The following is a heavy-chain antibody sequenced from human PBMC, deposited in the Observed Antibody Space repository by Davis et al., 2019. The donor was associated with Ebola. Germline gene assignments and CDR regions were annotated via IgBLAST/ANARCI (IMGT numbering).Heavy chain of an antibody. CDR3: ARGDDHTGRDYRHVDS. CDR2: ISPTSGAI. J-gene: IGHJ4*02. V-gene: IGHV3-48*02. D-gene: IGHD3-16*02. CDR1: GFTFSSYA. Sequence: PGGSLRLSCAASGFTFSSYAMNWFRQAPGKGLEWLSYISPTSGAIYYADPVKGRFTISRDNAKSSVYLQMNSLRDDDTAVYYCARGDDHTGRDYRHVDSWGQGTLVTVSS.